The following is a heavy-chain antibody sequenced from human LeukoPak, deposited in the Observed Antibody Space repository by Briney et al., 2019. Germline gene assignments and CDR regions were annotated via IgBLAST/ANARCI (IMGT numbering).Heavy chain of an antibody. D-gene: IGHD1-26*01. CDR2: INPNSGGT. J-gene: IGHJ4*02. CDR3: ARVGVGAFDY. CDR1: GYTFNVFY. Sequence: ASMKVSCKVSGYTFNVFYMHWVRQAPGQGLEWMVWINPNSGGTNYAQKFQGRVSMTRDTSISTAYMELSRLRSDDTAVYYCARVGVGAFDYSGQGTLVTVSS. V-gene: IGHV1-2*02.